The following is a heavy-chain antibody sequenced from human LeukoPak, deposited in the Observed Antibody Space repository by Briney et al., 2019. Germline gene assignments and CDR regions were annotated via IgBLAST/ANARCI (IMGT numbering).Heavy chain of an antibody. V-gene: IGHV3-74*01. D-gene: IGHD6-6*01. CDR2: INSDGSST. Sequence: GGSLRLSCAASGFTFSSYWMHWVRQAPGKGLVWVSRINSDGSSTSYADSVKGRFTISRDNAKNSLYLQMNSLRAEDTALYYCAKDAIAAVGYFDYWGQGTLVTVSS. J-gene: IGHJ4*02. CDR3: AKDAIAAVGYFDY. CDR1: GFTFSSYW.